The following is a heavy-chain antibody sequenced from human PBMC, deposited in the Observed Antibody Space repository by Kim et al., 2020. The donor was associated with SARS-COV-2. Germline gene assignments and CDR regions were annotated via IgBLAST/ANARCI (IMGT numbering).Heavy chain of an antibody. CDR3: ARERHYYDSYGLRPTEDAFDI. CDR1: GGTFSSYA. CDR2: IIPIFGTA. J-gene: IGHJ3*02. V-gene: IGHV1-69*13. D-gene: IGHD3-22*01. Sequence: SVKVSCKASGGTFSSYAISWVRQAPGQGLEWMGGIIPIFGTANYAQKFQGRVTITADESTSTAYMELSSLRSEDTAVYYCARERHYYDSYGLRPTEDAFDIWGQGTMVTVSS.